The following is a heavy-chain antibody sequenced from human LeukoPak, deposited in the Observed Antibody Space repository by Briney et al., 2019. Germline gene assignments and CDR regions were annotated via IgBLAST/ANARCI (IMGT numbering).Heavy chain of an antibody. V-gene: IGHV1-2*02. J-gene: IGHJ4*02. CDR2: INPNSGGT. CDR3: ARVNLRPPYGSGSYYHDY. Sequence: ASVKVSCKASGYTFTGYYMHWARQAPGQGLEWMGWINPNSGGTNYAQKFQGRVTMTRDTSISTAYMELSRLRSDDTAVYYCARVNLRPPYGSGSYYHDYWGQGTLVTVSS. CDR1: GYTFTGYY. D-gene: IGHD3-10*01.